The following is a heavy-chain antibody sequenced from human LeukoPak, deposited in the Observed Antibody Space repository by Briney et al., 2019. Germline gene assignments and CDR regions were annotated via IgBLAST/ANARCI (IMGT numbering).Heavy chain of an antibody. CDR1: GFTFSSYG. D-gene: IGHD3-22*01. CDR2: IPYDGSNK. V-gene: IGHV3-30*18. Sequence: GGSLRLSCAASGFTFSSYGMHWVRQAPGKGLEWVAVIPYDGSNKYYADSVKGRFTISRDNSKNTLYLQMNSLRAEDTAVYYCAKAYYDSSGIDYWGQGTLVTVSS. J-gene: IGHJ4*02. CDR3: AKAYYDSSGIDY.